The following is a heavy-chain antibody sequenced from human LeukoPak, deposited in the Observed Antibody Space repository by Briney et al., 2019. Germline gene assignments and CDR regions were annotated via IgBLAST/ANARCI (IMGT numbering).Heavy chain of an antibody. J-gene: IGHJ4*02. CDR2: IYPGDSDT. V-gene: IGHV5-51*01. CDR1: VYIFTHYW. Sequence: GESLKISCQSSVYIFTHYWIAGVRQMPGKGLEWMGIIYPGDSDTRYSPSFRGQVTISADKSINTAYLQWGGLKASDTTMYYCQRRLRVGSMKSSGDYWGQGTLVTVSS. CDR3: QRRLRVGSMKSSGDY. D-gene: IGHD1-26*01.